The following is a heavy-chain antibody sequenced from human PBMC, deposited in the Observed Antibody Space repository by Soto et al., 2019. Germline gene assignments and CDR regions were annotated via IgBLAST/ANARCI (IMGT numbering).Heavy chain of an antibody. CDR3: VKGHWGDY. CDR2: ISGGDGTT. J-gene: IGHJ4*02. V-gene: IGHV3-23*01. CDR1: GFTFSIHD. Sequence: EVQLLESGGGLGQPGGSLRLSCAASGFTFSIHDMTWVRQAAGKGLEWVSAISGGDGTTYYADSVKGRFTISRDMSKNTLYLQMNSLRADDTAVYYCVKGHWGDYWGQGTLVTVSS. D-gene: IGHD7-27*01.